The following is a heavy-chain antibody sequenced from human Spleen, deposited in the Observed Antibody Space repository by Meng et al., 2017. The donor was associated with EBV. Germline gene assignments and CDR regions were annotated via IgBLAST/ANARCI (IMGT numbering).Heavy chain of an antibody. CDR2: LIPMFGAP. Sequence: QVDLVALGGEVKKPGSSVKVSCKTSGGIFNSDAISWVRQAPGQGLEWLGGLIPMFGAPNYAQRFQDRVTIIADASTSTHYMELSSLRFEDTALYYCASESGRGYTPNYWGQGTLVTVSS. CDR1: GGIFNSDA. J-gene: IGHJ4*02. CDR3: ASESGRGYTPNY. V-gene: IGHV1-69*01. D-gene: IGHD3-10*01.